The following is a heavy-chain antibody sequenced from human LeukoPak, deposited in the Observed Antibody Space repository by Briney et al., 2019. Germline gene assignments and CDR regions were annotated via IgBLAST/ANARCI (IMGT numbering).Heavy chain of an antibody. D-gene: IGHD6-19*01. CDR1: GYTFTSYA. Sequence: ASVKVSCKASGYTFTSYAMHWVRQAPGQRLEWMGWINAGNGNTKYSQKFQGRVTITRDTSASTAYMELSSLRSEDTAVYYCARVGLVAVAGRAGEAIDYWGQGTLVTVSS. CDR3: ARVGLVAVAGRAGEAIDY. CDR2: INAGNGNT. V-gene: IGHV1-3*01. J-gene: IGHJ4*02.